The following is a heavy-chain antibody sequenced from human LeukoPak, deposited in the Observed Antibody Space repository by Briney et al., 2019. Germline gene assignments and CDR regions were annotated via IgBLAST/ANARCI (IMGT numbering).Heavy chain of an antibody. J-gene: IGHJ4*02. Sequence: ASVKVSCKASGYTFSGHYMHWVRQAPGQGLEWMGWINPNSGDTHYAQRFQGRVTMTRDTSISTAYMEVSRLRTDDTAVYYCARVWVCSNGVCPDVFDYWGQGILVTVSS. D-gene: IGHD2-8*01. CDR1: GYTFSGHY. V-gene: IGHV1-2*02. CDR2: INPNSGDT. CDR3: ARVWVCSNGVCPDVFDY.